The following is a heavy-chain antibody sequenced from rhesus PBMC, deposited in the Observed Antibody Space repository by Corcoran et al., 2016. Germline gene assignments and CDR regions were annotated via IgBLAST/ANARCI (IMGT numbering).Heavy chain of an antibody. CDR1: GGSISDSYR. CDR3: AREGDSSWSVFDY. Sequence: QVQLQESGPGVVKSSETLSLTCAVSGGSISDSYRWSWIRQPPGKGLEWIGYIYGSSTSTNYNPSIKRRVTISKDTSKNQFSVKLSSVTAADTAVCYCAREGDSSWSVFDYWGQGGLVTVSS. CDR2: IYGSSTST. V-gene: IGHV4S10*01. D-gene: IGHD6-13*01. J-gene: IGHJ4*01.